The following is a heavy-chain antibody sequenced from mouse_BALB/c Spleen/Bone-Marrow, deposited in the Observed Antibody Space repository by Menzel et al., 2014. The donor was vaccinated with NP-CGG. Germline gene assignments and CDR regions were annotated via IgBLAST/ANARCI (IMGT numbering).Heavy chain of an antibody. CDR2: ISDGGSYN. CDR1: GFTFSDYY. D-gene: IGHD1-2*01. Sequence: EVQGVESGGGLVKPGGSLKLSCAASGFTFSDYYMYWVRQTPEKRLEWVATISDGGSYNYYPDSVKGRFTTSRDNAKNTLSLQMSSLKSEDTAMYYCARVVATATISWYLDVWGEGTTVTVSS. V-gene: IGHV5-4*02. CDR3: ARVVATATISWYLDV. J-gene: IGHJ1*01.